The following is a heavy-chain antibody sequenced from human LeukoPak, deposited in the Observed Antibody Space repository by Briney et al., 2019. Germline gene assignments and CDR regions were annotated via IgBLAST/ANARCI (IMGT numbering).Heavy chain of an antibody. CDR2: IYSGGST. Sequence: GGSLRLSCAASEFSVGSNYMTWVRQAPGKGLEWVSLIYSGGSTYYADSVKGRFTISRDNSKNTLYLQMNSLRADDTALYYCAKDLRLSVGTSPFDYWGQGTLVTVSS. V-gene: IGHV3-66*01. J-gene: IGHJ4*02. CDR3: AKDLRLSVGTSPFDY. D-gene: IGHD4-23*01. CDR1: EFSVGSNY.